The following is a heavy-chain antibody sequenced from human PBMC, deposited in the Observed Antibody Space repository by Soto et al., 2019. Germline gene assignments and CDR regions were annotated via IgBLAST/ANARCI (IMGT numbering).Heavy chain of an antibody. D-gene: IGHD5-12*01. Sequence: SEALSLTCTVSGGSISSSSYYWGWIRQPPGKGLEWIGSIYYSGSTYYNPSLKSRVTISVDTSKNQFSLKLSSVTAADTAVYYCARADIVSFDPWGQGTLVTVSS. CDR3: ARADIVSFDP. CDR1: GGSISSSSYY. J-gene: IGHJ5*02. CDR2: IYYSGST. V-gene: IGHV4-39*07.